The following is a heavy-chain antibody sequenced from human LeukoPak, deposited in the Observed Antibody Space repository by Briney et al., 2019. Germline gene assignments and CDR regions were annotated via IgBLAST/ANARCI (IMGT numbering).Heavy chain of an antibody. D-gene: IGHD6-19*01. Sequence: PGGSLRLSRAASGFTFSTYSMNWVRQAPGKGLEWVSYISSSSSTIYYADSVKGRFTISRDNAKNSLFLQMNSLRAEDTAVYYCAKDRGWYADYWGQGTLVTVSS. V-gene: IGHV3-48*01. CDR2: ISSSSSTI. J-gene: IGHJ4*02. CDR3: AKDRGWYADY. CDR1: GFTFSTYS.